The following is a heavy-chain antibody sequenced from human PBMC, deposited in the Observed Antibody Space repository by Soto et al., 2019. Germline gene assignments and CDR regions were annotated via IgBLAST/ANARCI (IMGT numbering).Heavy chain of an antibody. CDR1: GFTFTSYG. J-gene: IGHJ4*02. Sequence: QAHLVESGGGVVQPGRSLRLSCAASGFTFTSYGMHWVRQAPGTRLEWAAVLSYDGGLQHYADSVKGRFTISRDNSKNMVLLQMNSLRAEDTAVYYCASDRGYGHASVPYSWGKGTLVSVAS. V-gene: IGHV3-30*03. CDR3: ASDRGYGHASVPYS. CDR2: LSYDGGLQ. D-gene: IGHD5-18*01.